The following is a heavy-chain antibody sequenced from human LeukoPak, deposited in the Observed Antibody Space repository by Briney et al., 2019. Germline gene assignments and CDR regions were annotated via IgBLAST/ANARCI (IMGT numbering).Heavy chain of an antibody. CDR3: AKGHGSSWSILDY. CDR1: GFTFSNAW. J-gene: IGHJ4*02. V-gene: IGHV3-23*01. CDR2: ISPSYGST. Sequence: GGSLRLSCAASGFTFSNAWMSWVRQAPGKGLEWVSSISPSYGSTYYADSVKGRFTISRDNSKNTLYLQMNSLRAEDTAVYYCAKGHGSSWSILDYWGQGTLVTVSS. D-gene: IGHD6-13*01.